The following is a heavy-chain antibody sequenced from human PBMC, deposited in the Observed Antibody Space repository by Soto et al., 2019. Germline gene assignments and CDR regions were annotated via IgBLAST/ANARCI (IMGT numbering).Heavy chain of an antibody. Sequence: QVQLQQWGAGLLKRSETLSLTYAVYGGSFSGYYWSWIRQPPGKGLEWIGEINHSGSTNYNPSLKSRITISVDTSKNQFSLKLSSVTAADTAVYYCARGLCYGGSCFYYYYYMDVWGKGTAVTVSS. D-gene: IGHD2-15*01. V-gene: IGHV4-34*01. CDR1: GGSFSGYY. CDR3: ARGLCYGGSCFYYYYYMDV. CDR2: INHSGST. J-gene: IGHJ6*03.